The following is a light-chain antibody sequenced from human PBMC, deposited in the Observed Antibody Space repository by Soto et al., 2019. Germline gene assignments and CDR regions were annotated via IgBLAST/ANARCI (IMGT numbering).Light chain of an antibody. CDR1: SSDVGSYNL. CDR2: EGS. Sequence: QSALTQPASVSGSPGQSITISCTGTSSDVGSYNLVSWYQQHPGKAPKLMIYEGSKRPSGVSNRFSGSKSGNTASLTISGLQAEDEADYYCCSYAGSSTWEFGVGTKLTVL. J-gene: IGLJ3*02. V-gene: IGLV2-23*01. CDR3: CSYAGSSTWE.